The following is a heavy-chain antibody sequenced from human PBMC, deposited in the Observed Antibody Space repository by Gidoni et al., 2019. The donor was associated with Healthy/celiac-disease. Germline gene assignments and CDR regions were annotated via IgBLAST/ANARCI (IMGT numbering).Heavy chain of an antibody. CDR1: GGTFSSYA. D-gene: IGHD3-10*01. CDR2: VIPIFGTA. V-gene: IGHV1-69*01. CDR3: ARGATMVRGVIYYYYGMDF. Sequence: QLQLVQSGAEVKKPGSSVKVSCKAAGGTFSSYAISWVRHAPGQGLEWMGGVIPIFGTANYAQKFQGRVTISADESTSTAYMELSSLRSEDTAVYYCARGATMVRGVIYYYYGMDFWGQGTTVTVS. J-gene: IGHJ6*02.